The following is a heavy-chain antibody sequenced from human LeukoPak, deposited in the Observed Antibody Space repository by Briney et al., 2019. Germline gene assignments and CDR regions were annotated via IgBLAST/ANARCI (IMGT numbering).Heavy chain of an antibody. CDR1: GFTFSNHY. V-gene: IGHV3-7*01. CDR3: ARESVVAPTADDAFDF. CDR2: IEQDGSDK. Sequence: GGSLRLSCAAPGFTFSNHYMSWVRQAPGKGLEWVANIEQDGSDKYYVDSVKDRFTISRDNAKKSVYLQMNSLRAEDTAVYYCARESVVAPTADDAFDFGGQGTMVTVSS. D-gene: IGHD2-2*01. J-gene: IGHJ3*01.